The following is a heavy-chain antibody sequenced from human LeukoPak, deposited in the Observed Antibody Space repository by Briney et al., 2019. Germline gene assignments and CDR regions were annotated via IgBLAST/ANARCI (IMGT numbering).Heavy chain of an antibody. Sequence: GGSLRLSCAASGFTFSSYSMNWVRQAPGKGLEWVSYISSSTNSIYYAESVRGRFTISRDNSKNTLYVQMNSLRGEDTAVYYCAKDYGPKQLVFFDSWGQGTLVTVSS. CDR3: AKDYGPKQLVFFDS. V-gene: IGHV3-48*01. D-gene: IGHD6-13*01. J-gene: IGHJ4*02. CDR1: GFTFSSYS. CDR2: ISSSTNSI.